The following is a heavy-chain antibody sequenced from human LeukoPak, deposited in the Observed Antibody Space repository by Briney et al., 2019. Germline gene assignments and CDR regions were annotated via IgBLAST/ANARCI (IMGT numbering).Heavy chain of an antibody. CDR1: GYTLTELS. D-gene: IGHD2-2*01. CDR2: FDPEDGET. Sequence: GASVKVSCKVSGYTLTELSMHWVRQAPGKGLEWMGGFDPEDGETIYAQKFQGRVTMTEDTSTDTAYMELSSLRSEDTAVYYCATAAIVVVPAALPYYYYGMDVWGQGTTVTVSS. J-gene: IGHJ6*02. CDR3: ATAAIVVVPAALPYYYYGMDV. V-gene: IGHV1-24*01.